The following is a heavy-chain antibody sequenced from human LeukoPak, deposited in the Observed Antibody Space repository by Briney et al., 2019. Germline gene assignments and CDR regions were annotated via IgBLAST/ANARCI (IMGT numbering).Heavy chain of an antibody. CDR2: IYYSGST. CDR1: GGSISSGGYY. J-gene: IGHJ6*02. V-gene: IGHV4-31*03. CDR3: ARDQYYYYGMDV. Sequence: PSETLSLTCTVSGGSISSGGYYWSWIRQHPGKGLEWIRYIYYSGSTYYNPSLKSRVTISVDTSKNQFSLKLSSVTAADTAVYYCARDQYYYYGMDVWGQGTTVTVSS.